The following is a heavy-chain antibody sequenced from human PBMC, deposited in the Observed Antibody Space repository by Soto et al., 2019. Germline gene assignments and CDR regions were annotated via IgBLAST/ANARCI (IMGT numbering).Heavy chain of an antibody. D-gene: IGHD2-8*02. V-gene: IGHV3-23*01. Sequence: PGGSLRLSCAASGFICSSYDMRWLRQAPGKGLEWVSTILVDGRTFYVDSVKGRFTISRDNSKNTVYLQMNSLTAGDTALYYCAKATATGGGAFDICGQGTMVTVSS. CDR3: AKATATGGGAFDI. J-gene: IGHJ3*02. CDR1: GFICSSYD. CDR2: ILVDGRT.